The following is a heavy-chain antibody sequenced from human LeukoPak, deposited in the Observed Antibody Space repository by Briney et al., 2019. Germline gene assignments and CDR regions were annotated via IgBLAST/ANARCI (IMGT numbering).Heavy chain of an antibody. J-gene: IGHJ4*02. V-gene: IGHV2-5*02. CDR1: GFSLSTSGVG. CDR3: AHRSRSSSWYNSVFDY. CDR2: IYWDDDK. D-gene: IGHD6-13*01. Sequence: SGPTLVKPTQTLTLTCTFSGFSLSTSGVGVGWIRQPPGKALKWLPLIYWDDDKRYSPYQQSRLTITKDTSKNQVVLTMTNMDPVDTATYYCAHRSRSSSWYNSVFDYWGQGTLVTVSS.